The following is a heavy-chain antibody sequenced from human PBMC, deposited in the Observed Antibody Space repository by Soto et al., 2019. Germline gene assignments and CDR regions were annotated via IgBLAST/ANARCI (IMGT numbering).Heavy chain of an antibody. CDR1: GFTFSSYG. CDR2: ISYDGSNK. J-gene: IGHJ2*01. V-gene: IGHV3-30*18. CDR3: AKDHYTVTGSYWYFDL. D-gene: IGHD4-17*01. Sequence: QVQLVESGGGVVQPGRSLRLSCAASGFTFSSYGMHWVRQAPGKGLEWVAVISYDGSNKYYADSVKGRFTISRDNSKNTLYLQMNRLRAEDTAVYYCAKDHYTVTGSYWYFDLWGRGTLVTVSS.